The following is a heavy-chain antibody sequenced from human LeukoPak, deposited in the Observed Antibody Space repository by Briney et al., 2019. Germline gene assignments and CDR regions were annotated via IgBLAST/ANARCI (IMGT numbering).Heavy chain of an antibody. J-gene: IGHJ4*02. CDR3: ARGRRGSYYGY. CDR1: GYTFTGYY. CDR2: INPNSGNT. Sequence: GASVKVSCKASGYTFTGYYMHWVRQAPGQGLEWMGWINPNSGNTGYAQKFQGRVTMTRNTSISTAYMELSSLRSEDTAVYYCARGRRGSYYGYWGQGTLVTVSS. V-gene: IGHV1-8*02. D-gene: IGHD1-26*01.